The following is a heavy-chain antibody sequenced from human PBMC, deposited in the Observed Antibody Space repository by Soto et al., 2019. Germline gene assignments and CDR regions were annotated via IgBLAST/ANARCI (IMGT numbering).Heavy chain of an antibody. V-gene: IGHV1-18*01. Sequence: DSVKVSCKASGYTFTIYGISWVRQAPGQGLEWMGWISAYNGNTNYAQKLQGRVTMTTDTSTSTAYMELRSLRYDGTTVYYCARDLLRTIFGVFIIFLHYFDY. CDR2: ISAYNGNT. CDR3: ARDLLRTIFGVFIIFLHYFDY. J-gene: IGHJ4*01. D-gene: IGHD3-3*01. CDR1: GYTFTIYG.